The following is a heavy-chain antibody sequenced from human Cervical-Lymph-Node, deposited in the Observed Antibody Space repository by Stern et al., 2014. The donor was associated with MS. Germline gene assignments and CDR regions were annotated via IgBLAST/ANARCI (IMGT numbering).Heavy chain of an antibody. CDR1: GYSISSGYY. J-gene: IGHJ5*02. D-gene: IGHD6-13*01. CDR2: IYHSGST. CDR3: AREEQQLVHGNWFDP. V-gene: IGHV4-38-2*02. Sequence: QLQLQESGPGLVKPSETLSLTCTVSGYSISSGYYWGWIRQPPGKGLEWIGTIYHSGSTYYNPSLKSRVPISVDTSQNQFSLKLSSVTAADTAVYYCAREEQQLVHGNWFDPWGQGTLVTVSS.